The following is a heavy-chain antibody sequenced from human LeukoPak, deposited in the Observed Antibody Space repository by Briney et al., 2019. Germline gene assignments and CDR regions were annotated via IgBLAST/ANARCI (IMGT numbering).Heavy chain of an antibody. Sequence: SETLSLTCSVSGYSISSGYYWAWIRQPPGKGLEWIGYIYYSGSTNYNPSLKSRVTISVDTSKNQFSLKLSSVTAADTAVYYCARGQLLSSFDYWGQGTLVTVSS. CDR1: GYSISSGYY. CDR3: ARGQLLSSFDY. D-gene: IGHD2-2*01. CDR2: IYYSGST. V-gene: IGHV4-59*01. J-gene: IGHJ4*02.